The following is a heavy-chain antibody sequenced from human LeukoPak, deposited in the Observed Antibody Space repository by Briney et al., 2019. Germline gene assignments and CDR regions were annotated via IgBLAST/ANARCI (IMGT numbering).Heavy chain of an antibody. CDR2: LRDSVTT. CDR3: ATIKRGDIFGYFDF. V-gene: IGHV4-59*11. CDR1: GGSITTHY. Sequence: SETLSLTCTVSGGSITTHYWSWIRQPPEKGLEWIAYLRDSVTTKDTPSLKSRVTLSADTSKNQYFLRLTSVTAADTAVNYCATIKRGDIFGYFDFWGQGILVTVSS. D-gene: IGHD5-18*01. J-gene: IGHJ4*02.